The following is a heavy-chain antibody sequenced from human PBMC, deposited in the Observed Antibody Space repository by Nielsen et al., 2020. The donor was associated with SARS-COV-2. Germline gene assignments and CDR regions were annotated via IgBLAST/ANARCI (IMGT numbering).Heavy chain of an antibody. Sequence: WGTLTLTCTASGGSFSSRNYYWGWIRQPPGKGLEWIGNIYYSGSVSYNPSLRSRVTISVDTSKKHFSLKLTSVTAADTAVYFCARGDIAVVPAAMFGGNDAFDIWGQGTTV. V-gene: IGHV4-39*02. CDR3: ARGDIAVVPAAMFGGNDAFDI. CDR2: IYYSGSV. CDR1: GGSFSSRNYY. D-gene: IGHD2-2*01. J-gene: IGHJ3*02.